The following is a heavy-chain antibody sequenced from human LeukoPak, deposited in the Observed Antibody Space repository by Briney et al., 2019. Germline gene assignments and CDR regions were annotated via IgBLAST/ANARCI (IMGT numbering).Heavy chain of an antibody. J-gene: IGHJ4*02. CDR3: ARVTEPTIFGVAADY. CDR2: ISYDGSNK. D-gene: IGHD3-3*01. Sequence: GRSLRLSCAASGFTFSNYGMHWVRQAPGKGLEWVAVISYDGSNKYYADSVKGRFTISRDNSKNTLYLQMNSLRAEDTAVYYCARVTEPTIFGVAADYWGQGTLVTVSS. CDR1: GFTFSNYG. V-gene: IGHV3-30*03.